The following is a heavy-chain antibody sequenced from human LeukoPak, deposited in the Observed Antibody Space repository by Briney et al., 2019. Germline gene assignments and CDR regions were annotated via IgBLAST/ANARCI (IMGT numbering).Heavy chain of an antibody. CDR3: ARDRLGPSFSVSHFDL. Sequence: GSLRLSCATSGFTFVDYGLSWVRRAPGMGLEWLCAINYNGAITDYADSVKGRFTIYRDNAKNSLYLRMDSLRAEDTALYYCARDRLGPSFSVSHFDLWGQGTLVTVSS. CDR2: INYNGAIT. J-gene: IGHJ4*02. V-gene: IGHV3-20*04. D-gene: IGHD3-3*02. CDR1: GFTFVDYG.